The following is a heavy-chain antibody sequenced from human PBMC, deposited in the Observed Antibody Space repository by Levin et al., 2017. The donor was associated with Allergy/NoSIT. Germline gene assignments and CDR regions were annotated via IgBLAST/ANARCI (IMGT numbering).Heavy chain of an antibody. D-gene: IGHD1-26*01. CDR3: AKIVGSGSHWAYYFDS. J-gene: IGHJ4*02. CDR2: ISSDGSKK. CDR1: GFTFSIFG. V-gene: IGHV3-30*18. Sequence: GESLKISCTASGFTFSIFGMHWVRQAPGKGLEWVALISSDGSKKYYADSVRDRFTISRDSSKNTVSLQMDSLRTDDTAVYYCAKIVGSGSHWAYYFDSWGQGTLVTVSS.